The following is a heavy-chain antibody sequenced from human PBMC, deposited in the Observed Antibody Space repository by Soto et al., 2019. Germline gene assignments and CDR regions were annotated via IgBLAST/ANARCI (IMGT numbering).Heavy chain of an antibody. V-gene: IGHV5-51*01. D-gene: IGHD6-13*01. J-gene: IGHJ6*02. CDR1: GYSFTSYW. CDR2: IYPGDSDT. CDR3: ARLPGTYKTDFYYYYGMEV. Sequence: PGESLKISCKGSGYSFTSYWIGWVRQMPGKGLEWMGIIYPGDSDTRYSPSFQGQVTISADKSISTAYLQWSSLKASDTAMYYCARLPGTYKTDFYYYYGMEVWGQGTTVTVSS.